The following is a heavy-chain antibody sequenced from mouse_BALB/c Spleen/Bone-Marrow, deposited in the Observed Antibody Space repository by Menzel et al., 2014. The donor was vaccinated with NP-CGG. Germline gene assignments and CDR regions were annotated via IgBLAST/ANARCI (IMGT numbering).Heavy chain of an antibody. V-gene: IGHV1S56*01. Sequence: VKLVESGPELVKPGVSVKMSCKASGYTFTSYFIHWVKQRPGQGLEWIGWIYPGDGSTKYNEKFKVKTTLTADKSSSTAYMFLSSLTSEDSAIYFCAYYRYDEYFDVWGAGTTVTVSS. CDR2: IYPGDGST. J-gene: IGHJ1*01. D-gene: IGHD2-14*01. CDR3: AYYRYDEYFDV. CDR1: GYTFTSYF.